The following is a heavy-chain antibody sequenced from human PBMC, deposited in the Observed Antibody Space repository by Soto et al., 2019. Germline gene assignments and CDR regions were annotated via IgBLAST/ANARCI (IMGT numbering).Heavy chain of an antibody. J-gene: IGHJ4*02. Sequence: EASVKVSCKASGYTFTAYAMHWVRQAPGQRLEWMGWIKPANGNTKYSQKFQGRLTITIDTSANTMYMELSSLTSEDTAMYYCTRSAISPYGGLIGPFDYWGQGNLVTVSS. CDR3: TRSAISPYGGLIGPFDY. CDR2: IKPANGNT. CDR1: GYTFTAYA. D-gene: IGHD3-16*02. V-gene: IGHV1-3*01.